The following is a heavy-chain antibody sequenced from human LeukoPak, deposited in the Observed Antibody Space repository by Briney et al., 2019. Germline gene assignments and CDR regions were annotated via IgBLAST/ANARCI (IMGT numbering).Heavy chain of an antibody. Sequence: ASVKVSCKASGYTFTSYYMHWVRQAPGHGLEWMGIINPSGGSTSYAQKFQGRVTMTRDTSTSTVYMELSSLRSEDTAVYYCARDERDGGDTAMLGANNWFDPWGQGTLVTVSS. CDR2: INPSGGST. D-gene: IGHD5-18*01. CDR1: GYTFTSYY. J-gene: IGHJ5*02. CDR3: ARDERDGGDTAMLGANNWFDP. V-gene: IGHV1-46*01.